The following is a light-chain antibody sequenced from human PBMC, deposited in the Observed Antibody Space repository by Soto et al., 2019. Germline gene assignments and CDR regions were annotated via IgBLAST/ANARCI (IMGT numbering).Light chain of an antibody. CDR3: AAWDDSLNGYV. CDR2: SNN. CDR1: TSNIPFYI. Sequence: QSVLTQAPSVSGTPGQRVSISCSGTTSNIPFYIVNWYQQIPGMAPKLLIYSNNQRPSGVPDRFSGSRSGTSSSLAISGLQSEDEADYYCAAWDDSLNGYVFGTGTKLTVL. J-gene: IGLJ1*01. V-gene: IGLV1-44*01.